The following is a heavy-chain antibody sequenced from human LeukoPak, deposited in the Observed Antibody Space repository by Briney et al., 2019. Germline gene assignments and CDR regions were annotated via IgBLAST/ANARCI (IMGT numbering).Heavy chain of an antibody. J-gene: IGHJ5*02. V-gene: IGHV3-7*01. CDR3: AKADHYYSNFFDP. CDR2: IRKDGSQK. D-gene: IGHD3-10*01. Sequence: GGSLRLSCSASGFTLSTYGMTWVRQAPGKGLEWVANIRKDGSQKSYVDSVKGRFTVSRDNAKNSLYLQMSSLRAEDSAVYYCAKADHYYSNFFDPWGQGTLVTVSS. CDR1: GFTLSTYG.